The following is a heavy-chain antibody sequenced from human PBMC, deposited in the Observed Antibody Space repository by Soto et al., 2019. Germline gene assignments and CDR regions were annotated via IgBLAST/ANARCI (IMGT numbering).Heavy chain of an antibody. V-gene: IGHV3-66*01. J-gene: IGHJ4*02. CDR1: GFSVTNNY. CDR2: IDIGGNT. CDR3: ARGRGSTGYLGREHYFAY. D-gene: IGHD2-2*01. Sequence: EVQVVESGGGLVQPGGSLRLSCAASGFSVTNNYMNWVRQAPGKGLEWVSIIDIGGNTYYADSVKDRFTISRDNSRNTLYLHMDSLRAEDTAVDYCARGRGSTGYLGREHYFAYWGQGTLVAVSP.